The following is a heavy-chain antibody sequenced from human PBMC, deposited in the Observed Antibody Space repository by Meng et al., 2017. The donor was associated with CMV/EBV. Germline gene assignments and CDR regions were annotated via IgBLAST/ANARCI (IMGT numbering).Heavy chain of an antibody. D-gene: IGHD1-14*01. J-gene: IGHJ6*02. CDR2: ISGSGGST. CDR3: ARARPLTFRPYYDGMDV. Sequence: GGSLRLSCAASGFTFSNYAMSWVRQAPGKGLEWVSVISGSGGSTYYADSVKGRFTISRDNSKNTLYLQMNSLRPEDTAVYYCARARPLTFRPYYDGMDVWGQGTAVTVSS. CDR1: GFTFSNYA. V-gene: IGHV3-23*01.